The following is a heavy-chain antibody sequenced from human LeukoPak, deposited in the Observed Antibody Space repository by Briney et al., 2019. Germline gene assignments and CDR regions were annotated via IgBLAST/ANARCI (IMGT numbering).Heavy chain of an antibody. Sequence: PSETLSLTCTVSGGSISSYYWSWIRQPPGKGLEWIGYIYYSGSANYNPSLKSRVTISVDTSKNQFSLKLSSVTAADTAVYYCAKDLGLRLGELSKPFDYWGQGTLVTVSS. J-gene: IGHJ4*02. CDR1: GGSISSYY. CDR2: IYYSGSA. CDR3: AKDLGLRLGELSKPFDY. D-gene: IGHD3-16*02. V-gene: IGHV4-59*01.